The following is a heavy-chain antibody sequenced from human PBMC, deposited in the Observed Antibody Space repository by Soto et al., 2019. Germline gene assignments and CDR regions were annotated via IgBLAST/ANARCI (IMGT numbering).Heavy chain of an antibody. V-gene: IGHV1-3*01. D-gene: IGHD6-13*01. CDR2: INAGNGNT. J-gene: IGHJ5*02. CDR1: GYTFTSYA. CDR3: AREDTRVFQTASRFDP. Sequence: ASVKVSCKASGYTFTSYALHWVRQAPGQRLEWMGWINAGNGNTKYSQKFQGRVTITRDTSASTAYMELSSLRSEATAVYYCAREDTRVFQTASRFDPWGQGTLVTVSS.